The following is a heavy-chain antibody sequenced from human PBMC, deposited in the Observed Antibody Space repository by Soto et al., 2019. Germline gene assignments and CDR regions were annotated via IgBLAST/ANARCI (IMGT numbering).Heavy chain of an antibody. CDR3: AKEVGYYYDSRGVDAFDI. J-gene: IGHJ3*02. CDR1: GFTFSSYG. Sequence: QVQLVESGGGVVQPGRSLRLSCAASGFTFSSYGMHWVRQAPGKGLEWVAVISYHGSDQYYADSVKGRYTISRENSKNMVQLQMNGLRAEDTDVYYGAKEVGYYYDSRGVDAFDIWGQGTVVTVSS. CDR2: ISYHGSDQ. V-gene: IGHV3-30*18. D-gene: IGHD3-22*01.